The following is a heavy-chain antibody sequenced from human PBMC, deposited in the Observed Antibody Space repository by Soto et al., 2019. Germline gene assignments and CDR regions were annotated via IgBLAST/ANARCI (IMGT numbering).Heavy chain of an antibody. CDR1: GFTFSSYA. Sequence: GGSLRLSCAASGFTFSSYAMSWVRQAPGKGLEWVSAISGSGGSTYYADSVKGRFTISRDNSKNTLYLQMNSLRAEDTAVYYCAKGSGSYGRDESCSGGSCYTTHFDYWGQGTLVTVSS. V-gene: IGHV3-23*01. D-gene: IGHD2-15*01. CDR3: AKGSGSYGRDESCSGGSCYTTHFDY. J-gene: IGHJ4*02. CDR2: ISGSGGST.